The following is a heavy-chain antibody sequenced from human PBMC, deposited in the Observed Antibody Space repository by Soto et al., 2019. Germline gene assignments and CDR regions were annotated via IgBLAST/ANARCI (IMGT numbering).Heavy chain of an antibody. D-gene: IGHD2-21*01. Sequence: QVQLVQSGAEVKKPGASVKVSCKASGYTFNTYAITWVRQATGQGLEWMGRISGYNGNTNYAQTLQGRGTMTTDTSTSTAYLELRSLRSDDTAVYYCARNVEYDSIPYYYADFWGQGTLVTVSS. CDR3: ARNVEYDSIPYYYADF. J-gene: IGHJ4*01. CDR2: ISGYNGNT. CDR1: GYTFNTYA. V-gene: IGHV1-18*01.